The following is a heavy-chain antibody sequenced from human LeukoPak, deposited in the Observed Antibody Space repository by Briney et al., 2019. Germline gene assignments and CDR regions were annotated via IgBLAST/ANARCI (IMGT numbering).Heavy chain of an antibody. Sequence: SETLSLTCTVSGGSISSGGYYWSWIRQHPGKGLEWIGYIYYSGSTYYNPSLKSRVTISVDTSKNQFSLKLSSVTAADTAVYYCARDGDYYYGMNVWGQGTTVTVSS. V-gene: IGHV4-31*03. CDR1: GGSISSGGYY. CDR2: IYYSGST. J-gene: IGHJ6*02. CDR3: ARDGDYYYGMNV. D-gene: IGHD4-17*01.